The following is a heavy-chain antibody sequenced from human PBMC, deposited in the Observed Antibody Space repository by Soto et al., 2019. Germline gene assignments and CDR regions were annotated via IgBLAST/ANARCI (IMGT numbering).Heavy chain of an antibody. CDR1: GFTFSSYG. V-gene: IGHV3-33*06. D-gene: IGHD6-19*01. CDR3: AKEWAGDAFDI. Sequence: SCSASGFTFSSYGMHWVRQAPGKGLEWVAVIWYDGSNKYYADSVKGRFTISRDNSKDTLYLQMTSLRAEDTATYFCAKEWAGDAFDIWGQGTVVTVSS. J-gene: IGHJ3*02. CDR2: IWYDGSNK.